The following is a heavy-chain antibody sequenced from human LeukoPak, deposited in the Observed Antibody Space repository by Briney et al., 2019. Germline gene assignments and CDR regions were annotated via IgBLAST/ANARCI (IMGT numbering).Heavy chain of an antibody. Sequence: SVKVSCKASGYTFTGYYMHWVRQAPGQGLEWMGWINPNSGGTNYAQKFQGWVTMTRDTSISTAYMELSRLRSDDTAVYYCAREDYYGSGSLPWFDPWGQGALVTVSS. V-gene: IGHV1-2*04. CDR2: INPNSGGT. D-gene: IGHD3-10*01. CDR3: AREDYYGSGSLPWFDP. J-gene: IGHJ5*02. CDR1: GYTFTGYY.